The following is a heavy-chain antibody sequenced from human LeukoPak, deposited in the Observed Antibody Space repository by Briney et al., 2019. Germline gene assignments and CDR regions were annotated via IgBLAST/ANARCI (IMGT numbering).Heavy chain of an antibody. J-gene: IGHJ4*02. D-gene: IGHD6-13*01. CDR3: ARADIAAAGTFSLNFDY. Sequence: ASVKVSCKASGYTFTGYYMHWVRQAPGQGLEWMGWINPNSGGTNYAQKFQGRVTMTRDTSISTAYMELSRLRSDDTAVYYCARADIAAAGTFSLNFDYWGQGTLVTVSS. CDR1: GYTFTGYY. V-gene: IGHV1-2*02. CDR2: INPNSGGT.